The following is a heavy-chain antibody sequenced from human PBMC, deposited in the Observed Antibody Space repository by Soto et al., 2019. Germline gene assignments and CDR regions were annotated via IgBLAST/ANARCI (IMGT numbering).Heavy chain of an antibody. CDR2: ISIKPNNFAT. J-gene: IGHJ4*02. CDR1: GFTFHGST. Sequence: GESLKISCVGSGFTFHGSTMHWVRQASGKGLEWIGLISIKPNNFATVYAASVTGRFTISRDDSKNTPYLEMDSLKTEDTALYYCGRAYDNSNYYFEHWGRGTLVTVSS. D-gene: IGHD3-22*01. CDR3: GRAYDNSNYYFEH. V-gene: IGHV3-73*01.